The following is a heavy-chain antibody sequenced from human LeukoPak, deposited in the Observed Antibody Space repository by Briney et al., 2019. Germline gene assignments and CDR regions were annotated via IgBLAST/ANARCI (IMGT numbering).Heavy chain of an antibody. Sequence: GGSLRLSCAASGFTFDRYSMNWVRQAPGKGLEWLSYISNSGSTIYYADSMKGRLTVSRDNAKNSLYLQMNSLRAEDTAVYYCARGQDAFDIWGQGTMVTVSS. CDR3: ARGQDAFDI. CDR1: GFTFDRYS. CDR2: ISNSGSTI. V-gene: IGHV3-48*01. J-gene: IGHJ3*02.